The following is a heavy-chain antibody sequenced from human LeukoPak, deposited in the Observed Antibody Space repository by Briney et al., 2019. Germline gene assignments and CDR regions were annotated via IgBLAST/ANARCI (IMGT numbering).Heavy chain of an antibody. CDR3: ARIYSYGYFDY. V-gene: IGHV4-61*02. J-gene: IGHJ4*02. D-gene: IGHD5-18*01. CDR2: IYTSGRT. Sequence: PSQTLSLTCTVSGGSLSSGSYYWSWIRQPAGKGLEWIGRIYTSGRTNYNPSLKSRVTISVDTSKNQFSLKLSSVTAADTAVYYCARIYSYGYFDYWGQGTLVTVSS. CDR1: GGSLSSGSYY.